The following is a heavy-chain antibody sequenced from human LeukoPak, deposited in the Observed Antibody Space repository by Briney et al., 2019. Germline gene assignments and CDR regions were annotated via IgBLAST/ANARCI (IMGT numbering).Heavy chain of an antibody. CDR3: ARGIGGSSWYYYFDY. CDR1: GGTFTSYA. J-gene: IGHJ4*02. V-gene: IGHV1-69*05. CDR2: IIPIFGTA. Sequence: SVKVSCKASGGTFTSYAISWVRQAPGQGLEWMGRIIPIFGTANYAQKFQGRVTITTDESTSTAYMELSSLRSEDTAVYYCARGIGGSSWYYYFDYWGQGNLVTVSS. D-gene: IGHD6-13*01.